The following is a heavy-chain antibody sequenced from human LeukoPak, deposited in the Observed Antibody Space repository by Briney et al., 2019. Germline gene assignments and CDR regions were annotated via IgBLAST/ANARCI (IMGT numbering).Heavy chain of an antibody. CDR1: GFTVSGSY. CDR2: IYSGGSI. D-gene: IGHD3-9*01. V-gene: IGHV3-53*01. J-gene: IGHJ5*02. Sequence: GGSLTLSFAASGFTVSGSYLSWVGQAPGKGLDGVSVIYSGGSIYYADSVKGGFTISRDNSKSKLYIQTKSERGEDTGVYYFLGWTNYDILTGYYSNCFDPWGQGPLVTVS. CDR3: LGWTNYDILTGYYSNCFDP.